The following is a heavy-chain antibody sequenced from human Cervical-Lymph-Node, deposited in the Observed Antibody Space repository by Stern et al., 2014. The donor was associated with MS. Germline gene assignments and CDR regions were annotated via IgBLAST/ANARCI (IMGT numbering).Heavy chain of an antibody. D-gene: IGHD6-13*01. V-gene: IGHV1-3*01. CDR3: ARVSSSWLWYFDY. J-gene: IGHJ4*02. Sequence: MQLVESGAEVKKPGASVKVSCKASGYTFTNHVIHWVRQAPGQRLEWMGWINAGNGNTRYSQRFLGRVTFTRDTSATTAYMELSSLRSEDTAMYYCARVSSSWLWYFDYWGQGTLVSVSS. CDR1: GYTFTNHV. CDR2: INAGNGNT.